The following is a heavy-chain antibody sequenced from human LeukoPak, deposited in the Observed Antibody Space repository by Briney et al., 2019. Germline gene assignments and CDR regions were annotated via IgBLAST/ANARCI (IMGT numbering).Heavy chain of an antibody. CDR1: GYTFTNDD. Sequence: SVKVSCKASGYTFTNDDINWVRQAPGQGLEWMGGIIPIFGTANYAQKFQGRVTITADESTSTAYMELSSLRSEDTAVYYCARAEGDYYDSSGYYYAKLNYWGQGTLVTVSS. CDR2: IIPIFGTA. J-gene: IGHJ4*02. CDR3: ARAEGDYYDSSGYYYAKLNY. D-gene: IGHD3-22*01. V-gene: IGHV1-69*13.